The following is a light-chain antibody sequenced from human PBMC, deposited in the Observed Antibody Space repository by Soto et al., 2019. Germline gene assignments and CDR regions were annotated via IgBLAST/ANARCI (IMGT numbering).Light chain of an antibody. CDR1: SSDIGANDF. Sequence: QSALTQPASVSGSPGQSITISCTGSSSDIGANDFVSWYQQRPGKAPQLIIHQVTQRPSGVSNRFSGSKSDITASLTISGLQADDEADYYCCSYIGGASYVCGTRTQLSVL. J-gene: IGLJ1*01. V-gene: IGLV2-14*01. CDR2: QVT. CDR3: CSYIGGASYV.